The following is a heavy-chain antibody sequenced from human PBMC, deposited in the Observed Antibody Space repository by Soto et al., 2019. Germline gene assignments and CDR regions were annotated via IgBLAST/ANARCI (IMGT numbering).Heavy chain of an antibody. CDR1: GGTFSSYA. CDR3: AHALWSGHHDD. CDR2: IIPIFGTA. Sequence: SVKVSCKASGGTFSSYAISWVRQAPGQGLGWMGGIIPIFGTANYAQKFQGRVTITADKSTSTAYMELSSLRSEDKAGYYCAHALWSGHHDDWGQGTLVTSPQ. D-gene: IGHD3-3*01. J-gene: IGHJ4*02. V-gene: IGHV1-69*06.